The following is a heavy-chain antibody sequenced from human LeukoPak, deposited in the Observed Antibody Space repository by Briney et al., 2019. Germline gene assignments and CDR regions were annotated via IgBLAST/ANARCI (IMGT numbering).Heavy chain of an antibody. CDR1: GLTFSSYA. D-gene: IGHD6-19*01. CDR2: ISGSGVTT. Sequence: PGGSLRLSCAASGLTFSSYAMSWVRQAPGKGLEWVSSISGSGVTTYYAGSVKGRFTISRDNSKNTLFLQMNSLRAEDTTVYYCAKTSGFQKGAFDIWGQGTMVIVSS. V-gene: IGHV3-23*01. CDR3: AKTSGFQKGAFDI. J-gene: IGHJ3*02.